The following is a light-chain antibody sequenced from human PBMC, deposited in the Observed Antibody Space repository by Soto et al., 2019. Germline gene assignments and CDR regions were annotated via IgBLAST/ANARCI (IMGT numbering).Light chain of an antibody. CDR3: CSFAGSFYV. V-gene: IGLV2-11*01. Sequence: QSVLTQPRPVSGSPGQSVAISCTGTSRDVDAYDFVSWYQHHPGKAPKLIISEVSKRPSGVSHRFSGSKSGNTASLTISGLQAEDEADYFCCSFAGSFYVFGTGTKVTVL. J-gene: IGLJ1*01. CDR1: SRDVDAYDF. CDR2: EVS.